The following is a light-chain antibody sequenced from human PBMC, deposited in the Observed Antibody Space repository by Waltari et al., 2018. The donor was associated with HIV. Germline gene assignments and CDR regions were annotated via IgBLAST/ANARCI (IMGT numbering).Light chain of an antibody. V-gene: IGKV3-11*01. Sequence: EIVLTQSPATLSVSPGERATLSCRASRSVGTFLAWYQQKLGQAPRLLIYDVSNRATGIPARFSGSGSETDFTLTINGLEPEDFATYYCQQRIDWPRTFGGGTKVDI. CDR1: RSVGTF. J-gene: IGKJ4*01. CDR2: DVS. CDR3: QQRIDWPRT.